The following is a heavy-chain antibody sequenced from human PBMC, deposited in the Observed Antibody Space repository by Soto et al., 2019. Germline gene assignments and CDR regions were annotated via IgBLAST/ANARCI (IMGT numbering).Heavy chain of an antibody. J-gene: IGHJ6*03. CDR2: IRSKPNTDAT. CDR3: TRHVDCSGGSCYSGYYYYMDV. D-gene: IGHD2-15*01. Sequence: EVQLVESGGGLVQPGGSLKLSCAASGFTFSDSAMHWVRQASGKGLEWVGRIRSKPNTDATAYAASVKGRFTISRDDSNNTVYLQMNSLKTEDTAVYYCTRHVDCSGGSCYSGYYYYMDVWGKGTTVTVSS. CDR1: GFTFSDSA. V-gene: IGHV3-73*01.